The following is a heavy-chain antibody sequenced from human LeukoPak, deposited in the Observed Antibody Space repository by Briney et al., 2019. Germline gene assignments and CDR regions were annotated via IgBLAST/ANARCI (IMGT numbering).Heavy chain of an antibody. CDR1: GVSVSTPH. J-gene: IGHJ4*02. V-gene: IGHV4-59*02. Sequence: PSETLSLTCNVSGVSVSTPHWNWIRQRPGKGLEWIGCLSYTGKTEYNPSLKSRVSISLGSSNNHFSLKLTSVTAADTAVYYCSEGYFEPFDHWGQGILVTVSS. CDR3: SEGYFEPFDH. CDR2: LSYTGKT. D-gene: IGHD2/OR15-2a*01.